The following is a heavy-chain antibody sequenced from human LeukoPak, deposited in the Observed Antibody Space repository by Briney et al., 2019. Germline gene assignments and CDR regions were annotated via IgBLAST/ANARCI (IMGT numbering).Heavy chain of an antibody. D-gene: IGHD1-26*01. CDR2: ISWNSGSI. Sequence: GRSLRLSCAASGFTFDDYAMRWVRQAPGKGLEWVSGISWNSGSIAYADSVKGRFTVSRDNAKNTLYLQMNSLSAEVTAVYYCARATGSYYSLGYWGQGTLVTVSP. J-gene: IGHJ4*02. V-gene: IGHV3-9*01. CDR3: ARATGSYYSLGY. CDR1: GFTFDDYA.